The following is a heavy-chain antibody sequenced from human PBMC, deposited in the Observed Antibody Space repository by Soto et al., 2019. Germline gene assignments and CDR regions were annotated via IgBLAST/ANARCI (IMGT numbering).Heavy chain of an antibody. J-gene: IGHJ5*02. CDR3: ARRLYDSSGYPFDP. CDR1: GGSISSYY. Sequence: SETLSLTCTVSGGSISSYYWSWIRQPPGKGLEWIGYIYYSGSTNYNPSLKSRVTISVDTSKNQFSLKLSSVTAADTAVYYCARRLYDSSGYPFDPWGQGTLVTVSS. CDR2: IYYSGST. V-gene: IGHV4-59*01. D-gene: IGHD3-22*01.